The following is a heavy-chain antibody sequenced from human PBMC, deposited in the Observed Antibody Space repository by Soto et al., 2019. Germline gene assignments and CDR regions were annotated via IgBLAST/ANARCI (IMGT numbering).Heavy chain of an antibody. CDR1: GGSFSGHY. V-gene: IGHV4-34*01. J-gene: IGHJ4*02. CDR3: ARVGALGSSSCFDY. D-gene: IGHD6-13*01. CDR2: LNHSGST. Sequence: SETLSLTCAVSGGSFSGHYWSWIRQPPGKGLEWIGELNHSGSTNYNPSLKSRVTISVDTSKNQFPLKLSSVTAADTAVYFCARVGALGSSSCFDYWGQGTLVTVSS.